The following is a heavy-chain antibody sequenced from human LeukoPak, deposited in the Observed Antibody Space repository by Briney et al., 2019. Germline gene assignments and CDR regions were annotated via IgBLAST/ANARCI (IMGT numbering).Heavy chain of an antibody. D-gene: IGHD1-26*01. Sequence: SQTLSLTCAISGDSVSTRSAAWNWFRQSPLRGLEWLGRTYYKSRWYNDYAVSVKSRININPDTSRNQFSQQLNSVTPEDTAVYYCARVARSDTSGTYADNWFDPWGQGILVTVSS. V-gene: IGHV6-1*01. CDR2: TYYKSRWYN. CDR3: ARVARSDTSGTYADNWFDP. J-gene: IGHJ5*02. CDR1: GDSVSTRSAA.